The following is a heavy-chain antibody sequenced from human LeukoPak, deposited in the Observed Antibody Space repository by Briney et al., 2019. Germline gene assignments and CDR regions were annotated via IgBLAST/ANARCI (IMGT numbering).Heavy chain of an antibody. J-gene: IGHJ4*02. Sequence: SETLSLTCAVSGDSMNSSNWWSWVRQSPGKGLEWIGEIYQGGRTNYKSSLKSRVSISVDKSRNQLSLKLTFVTAADTAVYYCARGDASGYPDYWGQGTLVAVSS. D-gene: IGHD3-22*01. CDR3: ARGDASGYPDY. CDR2: IYQGGRT. CDR1: GDSMNSSNW. V-gene: IGHV4-4*02.